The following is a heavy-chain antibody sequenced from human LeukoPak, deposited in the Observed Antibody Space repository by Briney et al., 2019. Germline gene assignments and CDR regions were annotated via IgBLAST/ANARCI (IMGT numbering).Heavy chain of an antibody. D-gene: IGHD6-19*01. V-gene: IGHV3-9*03. Sequence: PGGSLRLSCAASGFTFDDYAMHWVRQAPGKGLEWVSGISWNSGSIGYADSVKGRFTISRDNAKNSLYLQMNSLRAEDMALYYCAKGGAVAGDPFDYWGQGTLVTVSS. CDR2: ISWNSGSI. CDR3: AKGGAVAGDPFDY. CDR1: GFTFDDYA. J-gene: IGHJ4*02.